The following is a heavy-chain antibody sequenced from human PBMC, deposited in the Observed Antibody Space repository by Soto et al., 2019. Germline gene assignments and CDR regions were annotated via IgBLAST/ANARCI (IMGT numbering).Heavy chain of an antibody. CDR1: GFTFSNYA. D-gene: IGHD6-13*01. J-gene: IGHJ4*02. V-gene: IGHV3-23*01. CDR2: ITGSGGGT. CDR3: AKRPLTAAGFDY. Sequence: PGGSLRLSCAASGFTFSNYAMTWVRQAPGKGLEWVPVITGSGGGTYFVDSVKGRFTISRDNSKNTVYLQMNSLRAEDTAVYYCAKRPLTAAGFDYWGQGTLVTVSS.